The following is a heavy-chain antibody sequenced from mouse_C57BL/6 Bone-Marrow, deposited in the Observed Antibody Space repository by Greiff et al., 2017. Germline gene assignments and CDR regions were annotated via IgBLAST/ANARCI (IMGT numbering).Heavy chain of an antibody. V-gene: IGHV1-53*01. D-gene: IGHD1-1*01. CDR1: GYTFTSYW. CDR3: ARKGGSSYVRGYFDY. J-gene: IGHJ2*01. Sequence: QVQLKQPGTELVKPGASVKLSCKASGYTFTSYWMHWVKPRPGQGLEWIGNINPSNGGTNYNEKFKSKATLTVDKSSSTAYMQLSSLTSEDSAVYYCARKGGSSYVRGYFDYWGQGTTLTVSS. CDR2: INPSNGGT.